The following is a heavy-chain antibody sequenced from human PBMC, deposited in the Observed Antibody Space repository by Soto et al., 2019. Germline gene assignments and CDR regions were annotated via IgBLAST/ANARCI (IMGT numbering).Heavy chain of an antibody. Sequence: GGSLRLSCSASGFTFSMFSMHWVRQAPGKGLEYVSGISSNGDSTYYADSVKGRFTISRDNSKNTLYLQMSSLRAVDTAVYYCVHPKSTVQIPPTWGQGTLVTVSS. CDR3: VHPKSTVQIPPT. CDR2: ISSNGDST. CDR1: GFTFSMFS. D-gene: IGHD4-17*01. V-gene: IGHV3-64D*06. J-gene: IGHJ5*02.